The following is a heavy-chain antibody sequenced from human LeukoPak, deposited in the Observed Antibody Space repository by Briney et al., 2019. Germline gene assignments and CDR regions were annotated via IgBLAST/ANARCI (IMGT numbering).Heavy chain of an antibody. CDR3: ARGAQLTGMAYDN. CDR2: IDPDGSST. V-gene: IGHV3-74*01. D-gene: IGHD1-20*01. Sequence: GGSLRLSCAVSGFTFSSYWMHWVRQAPGKGLVWVSRIDPDGSSTNYADSVKGRFSISRDNAKNTLYLQMNSLRADDTAVYYCARGAQLTGMAYDNWGQGTLVTVSS. CDR1: GFTFSSYW. J-gene: IGHJ4*02.